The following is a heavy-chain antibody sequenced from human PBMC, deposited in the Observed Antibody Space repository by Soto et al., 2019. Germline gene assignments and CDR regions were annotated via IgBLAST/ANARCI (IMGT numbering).Heavy chain of an antibody. J-gene: IGHJ4*02. D-gene: IGHD3-10*01. CDR3: ARGRPSSYYGSASYSNVRPFDY. CDR2: INHSGST. Sequence: QVQLQQWGAGLLRPSETLSLTCAVYGGSFSAYYWSWIRQPPGKGLEWIGEINHSGSTNYNSSLTRRVAISVDTSKNQFSLNLRSVTAADTAVYFCARGRPSSYYGSASYSNVRPFDYWGQGTLVTVSS. V-gene: IGHV4-34*01. CDR1: GGSFSAYY.